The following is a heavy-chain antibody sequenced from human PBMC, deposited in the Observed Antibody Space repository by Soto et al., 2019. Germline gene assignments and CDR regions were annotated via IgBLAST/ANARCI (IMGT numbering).Heavy chain of an antibody. CDR2: ISGSGGST. Sequence: GGSLRLSCAASGFTFSSYAMSWVRQAPGKGLEWVSAISGSGGSTYYADSVKGRFTISRDNSKNTLYLQMNSLRAEDTAVYYCAKGITIFGLVHKGLRRYYGMDVWGQGTTVTVSS. J-gene: IGHJ6*02. CDR1: GFTFSSYA. V-gene: IGHV3-23*01. CDR3: AKGITIFGLVHKGLRRYYGMDV. D-gene: IGHD3-3*01.